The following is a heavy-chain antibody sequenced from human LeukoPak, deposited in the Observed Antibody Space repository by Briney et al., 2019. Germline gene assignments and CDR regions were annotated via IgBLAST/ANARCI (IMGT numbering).Heavy chain of an antibody. CDR1: GFTFSSYG. Sequence: PGGSLRLSCAASGFTFSSYGMNWVRQAPGKGLEWVSYISSSSSTIYYADSVKGRFTISRDNAKNSLYLQMNSLRDEDTAVYYCARGRYCSSSSCYFDYWGRGTLVTVSS. CDR3: ARGRYCSSSSCYFDY. CDR2: ISSSSSTI. J-gene: IGHJ4*02. D-gene: IGHD2-2*01. V-gene: IGHV3-48*02.